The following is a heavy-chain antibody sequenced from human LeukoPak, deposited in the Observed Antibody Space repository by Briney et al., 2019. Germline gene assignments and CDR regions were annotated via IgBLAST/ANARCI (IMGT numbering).Heavy chain of an antibody. CDR3: ARGPASGAWLIDY. CDR1: GFTFSDQS. J-gene: IGHJ4*02. D-gene: IGHD6-19*01. Sequence: GGSLRLSCVASGFTFSDQSMNWVRQVPGKGLEWLSYISGSSDSIDYADSVKGRFAISRDNAKNSLYLQMGSLRAEDTAVYYCARGPASGAWLIDYWGQGILVTVSS. CDR2: ISGSSDSI. V-gene: IGHV3-48*04.